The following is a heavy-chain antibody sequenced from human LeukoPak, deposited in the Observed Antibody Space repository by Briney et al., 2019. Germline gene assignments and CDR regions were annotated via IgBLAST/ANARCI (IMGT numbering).Heavy chain of an antibody. Sequence: KSSETLSPTCAVYGGSFSGYYWSWIRQPPGKGLEWIGEINHSGSTNYNPFLKSRVTISVDTSKNQFSLKLSSVTAADTAVYYCASRGRGVAKRYYYYYMDVWGKGTTVTVSS. CDR3: ASRGRGVAKRYYYYYMDV. D-gene: IGHD3-10*01. V-gene: IGHV4-34*01. CDR2: INHSGST. CDR1: GGSFSGYY. J-gene: IGHJ6*03.